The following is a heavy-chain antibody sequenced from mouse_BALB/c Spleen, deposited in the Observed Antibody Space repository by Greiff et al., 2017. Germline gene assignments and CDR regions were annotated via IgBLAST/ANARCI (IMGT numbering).Heavy chain of an antibody. Sequence: VQLVESGAELVRPGVSVKISCKGSGYTFTDYAMHWVKQSHAKSLEWIGVISTYYGDASYNQKFKGKATMTVDKSSSTAYMELARLTSEDSAIYYCARKGGVRYAMDYWGQGTSVTVSS. CDR1: GYTFTDYA. CDR3: ARKGGVRYAMDY. J-gene: IGHJ4*01. D-gene: IGHD2-14*01. V-gene: IGHV1S137*01. CDR2: ISTYYGDA.